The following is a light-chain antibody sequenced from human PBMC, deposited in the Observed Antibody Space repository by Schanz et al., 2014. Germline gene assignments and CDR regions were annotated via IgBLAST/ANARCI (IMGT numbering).Light chain of an antibody. CDR3: HQYGTSPFT. CDR2: GAS. Sequence: ENVLTQSPGTLSLSPGERAALSCRASQNVDSVYLAWYQQKPGQAPRLLIYGASSRATGTPDRFSGSASGTDFTLTINSVEPEDFAVYYCHQYGTSPFTFGPGTTVDIK. J-gene: IGKJ3*01. CDR1: QNVDSVY. V-gene: IGKV3-20*01.